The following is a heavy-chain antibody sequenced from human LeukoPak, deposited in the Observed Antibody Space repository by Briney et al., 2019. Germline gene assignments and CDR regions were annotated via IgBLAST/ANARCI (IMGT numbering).Heavy chain of an antibody. CDR3: ARDHPGTVFGVVRLRDDAFDI. CDR1: GYSISSGYY. CDR2: IYHSGST. Sequence: SETLSLTCTVSGYSISSGYYWGWIRQPPGKGLEWIGSIYHSGSTYYNPSLKSRVTISVDTSKNQFSLKLSSVTAADTAVYYCARDHPGTVFGVVRLRDDAFDIWGQGTMVTVSS. V-gene: IGHV4-38-2*02. J-gene: IGHJ3*02. D-gene: IGHD3-3*01.